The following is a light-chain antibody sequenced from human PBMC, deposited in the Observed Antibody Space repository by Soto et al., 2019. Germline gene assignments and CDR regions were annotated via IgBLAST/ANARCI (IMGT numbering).Light chain of an antibody. CDR2: GAS. J-gene: IGKJ1*01. CDR1: QSVSSSY. V-gene: IGKV3-20*01. CDR3: QQCGDSPPWT. Sequence: EIVLTQPPGTLSLSAGERATLSCRASQSVSSSYLAWYQQKPGQAPRLLIYGASSRATGIPDRFSGSGSETDFTLTISRLEPEDFAVYYCQQCGDSPPWTFGQGTKVDI.